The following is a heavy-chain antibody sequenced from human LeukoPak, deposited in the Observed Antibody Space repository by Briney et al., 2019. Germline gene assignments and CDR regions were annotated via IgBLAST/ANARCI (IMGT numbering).Heavy chain of an antibody. CDR1: GGSISSSSYY. CDR3: ARSGYSSGWNYFHYYMDV. D-gene: IGHD6-19*01. V-gene: IGHV4-39*07. Sequence: SSETLSLTCTVSGGSISSSSYYWGWIRQPPGKGLEWIGSIYYSGSTYYNPSLQSRVTISVDTSKNQFSLKVSSVTAADTAVYYCARSGYSSGWNYFHYYMDVWGKGTTVTVSS. CDR2: IYYSGST. J-gene: IGHJ6*03.